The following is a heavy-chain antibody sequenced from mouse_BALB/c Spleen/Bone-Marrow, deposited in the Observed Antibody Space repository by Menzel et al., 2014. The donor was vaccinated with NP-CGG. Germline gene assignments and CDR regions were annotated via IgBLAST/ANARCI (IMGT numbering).Heavy chain of an antibody. D-gene: IGHD2-4*01. J-gene: IGHJ3*01. V-gene: IGHV1-4*01. CDR1: GYTFTTYT. CDR3: ARRGVYDYPWFVY. CDR2: INPSSDYT. Sequence: QVQLKQSGAELARPGASVKMSCRASGYTFTTYTVHWVKQRPGQGLEWIGYINPSSDYTNYNQKFEDKATLTADKSSSTAYMQLSSLTSEDSAVYYCARRGVYDYPWFVYWGQGTLVTVSA.